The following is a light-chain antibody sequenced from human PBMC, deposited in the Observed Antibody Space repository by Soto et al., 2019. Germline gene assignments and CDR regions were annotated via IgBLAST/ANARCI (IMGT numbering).Light chain of an antibody. J-gene: IGLJ2*01. V-gene: IGLV2-8*01. Sequence: QSALTQPPSASGSPGQSVTISCTGTSSDGYKYVSWYQQHPGKAPKLMIYEVSKRPSGVPDRFSGSKSGNTASLTVSGLQAEDEADYYCSSYAGNNNVVFGGRTKLTVL. CDR2: EVS. CDR1: SSDGYKY. CDR3: SSYAGNNNVV.